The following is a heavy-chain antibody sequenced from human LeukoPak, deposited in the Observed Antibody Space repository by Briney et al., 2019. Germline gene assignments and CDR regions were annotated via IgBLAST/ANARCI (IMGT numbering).Heavy chain of an antibody. J-gene: IGHJ4*02. CDR2: ISSSGSPI. CDR1: GFTFSDYS. Sequence: GGSLRLSCAASGFTFSDYSFNWVRQAPGKGLEWVSYISSSGSPIYYADSLKGRFTISRDNAKNSLYLQMNSLRAEDTAVYYCVXDPXRTXPGIDFDYWGQGTLVTVSS. CDR3: VXDPXRTXPGIDFDY. V-gene: IGHV3-48*01. D-gene: IGHD6-13*01.